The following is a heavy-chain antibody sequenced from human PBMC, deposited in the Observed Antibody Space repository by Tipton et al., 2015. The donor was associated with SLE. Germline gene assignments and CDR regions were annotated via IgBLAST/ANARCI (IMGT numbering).Heavy chain of an antibody. J-gene: IGHJ4*02. CDR3: ARDPPSTIYGVAPDYFDY. Sequence: SLRLSCAASGFNFINFGMNWVRQAPGKGLEWVSYISSTGSHIYYADSVKGRFIISRDDAHDSLYLQMNSLRAEDRAVYYCARDPPSTIYGVAPDYFDYWGQGTLVPVSS. CDR1: GFNFINFG. D-gene: IGHD3-3*01. CDR2: ISSTGSHI. V-gene: IGHV3-48*01.